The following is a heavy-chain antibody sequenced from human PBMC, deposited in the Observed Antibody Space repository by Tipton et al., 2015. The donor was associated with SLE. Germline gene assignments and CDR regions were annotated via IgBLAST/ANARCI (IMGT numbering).Heavy chain of an antibody. Sequence: TLSLTCAVYGGSFSDYYWSWIRQPPGKGLEWIGEINHSGSTNYNPSLKSRVTISVDTSKNQFSLKLSSVTAADTAVYYCARDGPTWGYYYMDVWGKGTTVTVSS. CDR2: INHSGST. CDR3: ARDGPTWGYYYMDV. D-gene: IGHD7-27*01. V-gene: IGHV4-34*01. J-gene: IGHJ6*03. CDR1: GGSFSDYY.